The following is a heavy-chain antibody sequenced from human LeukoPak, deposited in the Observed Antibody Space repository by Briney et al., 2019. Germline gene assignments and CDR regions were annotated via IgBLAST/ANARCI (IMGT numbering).Heavy chain of an antibody. V-gene: IGHV3-21*01. Sequence: PGGSLRLSCAASGFTFSSYSLNWVRQAPGKGLEWVSYISSNSAYIYYADSVKGRFTMSRDNAKNSLYLQMNSLRAEDTAVYYCAREAWSWGQGTLVTVSS. D-gene: IGHD2-8*02. CDR3: AREAWS. CDR2: ISSNSAYI. J-gene: IGHJ5*02. CDR1: GFTFSSYS.